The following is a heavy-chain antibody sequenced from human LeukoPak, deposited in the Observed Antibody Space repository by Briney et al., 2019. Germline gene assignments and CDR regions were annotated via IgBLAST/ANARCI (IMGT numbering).Heavy chain of an antibody. Sequence: GGTLALSCAASGFTFNNAYISWVRQAPGKGLEWLGRIKSKSDGGTTDYAAPVKGRFTISRDDSKNTLYLQMNSLQTEDTAVYYCATGSTSRHLFDYWGQGTLVTVSS. CDR3: ATGSTSRHLFDY. CDR2: IKSKSDGGTT. CDR1: GFTFNNAY. V-gene: IGHV3-15*01. J-gene: IGHJ4*02.